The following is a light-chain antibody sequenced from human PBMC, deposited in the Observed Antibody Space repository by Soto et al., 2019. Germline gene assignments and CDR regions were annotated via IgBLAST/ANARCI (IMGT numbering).Light chain of an antibody. CDR1: QSVSNN. J-gene: IGKJ4*01. CDR2: GAS. CDR3: QQYNNWPPLT. Sequence: EVVLTQSPVTLSLSPGERATLSCRASQSVSNNYLAWYQQKPGQAPRLLIYGASTRATGIPARFSGSGSGTEFTLTISSLQSEDFAVYYCQQYNNWPPLTFGGGTKVDIK. V-gene: IGKV3-15*01.